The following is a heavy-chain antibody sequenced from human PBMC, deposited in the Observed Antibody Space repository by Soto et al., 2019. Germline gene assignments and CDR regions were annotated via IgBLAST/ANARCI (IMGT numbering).Heavy chain of an antibody. CDR1: GGSISNYY. Sequence: QVQLQESGPGLVKPSETLSLTCTVSGGSISNYYWSWIRQPAGKGLEWIGRIYTSGNTNYNPSLKGRVTMSVDMSKNQFSLKLSSVAAADTAVYYCARGDSGDNGRAFDPWGQVTLVTVAS. V-gene: IGHV4-4*07. CDR2: IYTSGNT. CDR3: ARGDSGDNGRAFDP. J-gene: IGHJ5*02. D-gene: IGHD4-17*01.